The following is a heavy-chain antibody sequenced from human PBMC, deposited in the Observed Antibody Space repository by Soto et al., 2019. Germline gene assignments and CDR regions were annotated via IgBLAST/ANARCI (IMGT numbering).Heavy chain of an antibody. CDR3: AREIAVTGTDY. V-gene: IGHV1-18*04. D-gene: IGHD6-19*01. CDR1: GYTFTNYG. CDR2: ISAYSDNT. Sequence: ASVKVSCKTSGYTFTNYGITWVRQAPGQGLEWMGWISAYSDNTNYAQKLQGRVTMTTDTSTTTAYMELRSLRSDDTAVYYCAREIAVTGTDYWGQGTLVTVS. J-gene: IGHJ4*02.